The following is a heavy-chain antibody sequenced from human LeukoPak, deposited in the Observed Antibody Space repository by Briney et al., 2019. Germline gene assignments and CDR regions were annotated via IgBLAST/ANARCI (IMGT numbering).Heavy chain of an antibody. CDR2: ITLSGANT. CDR3: AKRGDPAVGHHYLDV. V-gene: IGHV3-23*01. Sequence: GGSLRLSCAASGFTFSSYDMSWVRQAPGKGLEWVSSITLSGANTFYADSVMGRFTISRDNSKNTLYLQMNSLSAEDTAVYYCAKRGDPAVGHHYLDVWGEGTPVSVSS. D-gene: IGHD5-18*01. J-gene: IGHJ6*03. CDR1: GFTFSSYD.